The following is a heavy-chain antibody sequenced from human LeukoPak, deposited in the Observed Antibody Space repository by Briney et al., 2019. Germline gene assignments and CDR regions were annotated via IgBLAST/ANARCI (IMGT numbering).Heavy chain of an antibody. CDR3: ARVPSVVVPGRDEYYFDY. J-gene: IGHJ4*02. D-gene: IGHD2-2*01. V-gene: IGHV3-20*04. CDR2: INWNGGST. CDR1: GFTFDDYG. Sequence: GGSLRLSCAASGFTFDDYGMGWVRQAPGKGLEWVSGINWNGGSTGYADSVKGRFTISRDNAKNSLYLQMNSLRAEDTALYYCARVPSVVVPGRDEYYFDYWGQGTLVTVSS.